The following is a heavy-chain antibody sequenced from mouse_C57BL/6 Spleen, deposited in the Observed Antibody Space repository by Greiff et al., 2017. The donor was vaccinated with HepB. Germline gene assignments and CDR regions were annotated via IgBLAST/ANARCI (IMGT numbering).Heavy chain of an antibody. J-gene: IGHJ2*01. Sequence: VQLQQPGAELVKPGASVKLSCKASGYTFTSYWMHWVKQRPGQGLEWIGMIHPNSGSTNYNEKFKSKATLTVDKSSSTAYMQLSSLTSEDSAVYYCARYYYGSRPYYFDYGGQGTTLTVSS. CDR2: IHPNSGST. D-gene: IGHD1-1*01. CDR3: ARYYYGSRPYYFDY. V-gene: IGHV1-64*01. CDR1: GYTFTSYW.